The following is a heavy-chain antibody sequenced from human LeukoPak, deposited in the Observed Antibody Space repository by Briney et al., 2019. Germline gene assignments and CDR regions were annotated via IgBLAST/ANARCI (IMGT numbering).Heavy chain of an antibody. V-gene: IGHV1-46*01. D-gene: IGHD2-2*01. CDR1: GYTFTNYY. Sequence: ASVKVSCKASGYTFTNYYLHWGRQAPGQGLEWMGILHPSGGSTAYAQKFQGRVTMTRDTSTSTVYMELSSLRSEATAVYYCARDSTTSSLADPWGQGTLVTVSS. CDR2: LHPSGGST. CDR3: ARDSTTSSLADP. J-gene: IGHJ5*02.